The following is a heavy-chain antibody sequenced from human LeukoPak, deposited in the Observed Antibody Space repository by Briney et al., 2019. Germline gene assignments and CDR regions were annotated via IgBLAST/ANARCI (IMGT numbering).Heavy chain of an antibody. CDR3: ARGERDGYNSLDF. D-gene: IGHD5-24*01. CDR1: GGTFSSYA. V-gene: IGHV1-69*13. CDR2: IIPIFGTA. J-gene: IGHJ4*02. Sequence: GASVKVSCKASGGTFSSYAISWVRQAPGQGLEWMGGIIPIFGTANYAQKFQGRVTITADESTSTAYMELSSLRSEDTAVYYCARGERDGYNSLDFWGQGTLVTVSS.